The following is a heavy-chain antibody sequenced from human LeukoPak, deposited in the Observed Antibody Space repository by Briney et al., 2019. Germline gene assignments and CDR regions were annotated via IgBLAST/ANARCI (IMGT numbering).Heavy chain of an antibody. CDR3: AKDAQRGFDYSNSLEY. D-gene: IGHD4-11*01. CDR2: IWSDGTNQ. J-gene: IGHJ4*02. CDR1: GFTFSHYG. Sequence: GGSLRLSCAAAGFTFSHYGMHWVRQAPGKGLEWVAVIWSDGTNQYYADPVKGRFTISRDDSGNTVYLQMNSLRPEDTGVYYCAKDAQRGFDYSNSLEYWGQGTPVTVST. V-gene: IGHV3-33*06.